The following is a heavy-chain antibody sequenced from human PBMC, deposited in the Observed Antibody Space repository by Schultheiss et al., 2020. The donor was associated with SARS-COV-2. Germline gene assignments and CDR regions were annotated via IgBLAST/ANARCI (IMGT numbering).Heavy chain of an antibody. J-gene: IGHJ6*02. Sequence: ASVKVSCKSSGYTFTGRYVHWVRQAPGQGPEWMGWINPDSGGTDYAQRFQGRVTMTRDTSITTTYMELSGLTSDDTAVYYCARGTICMDVWGQGTTVTVSS. CDR1: GYTFTGRY. D-gene: IGHD3-3*01. V-gene: IGHV1-2*02. CDR2: INPDSGGT. CDR3: ARGTICMDV.